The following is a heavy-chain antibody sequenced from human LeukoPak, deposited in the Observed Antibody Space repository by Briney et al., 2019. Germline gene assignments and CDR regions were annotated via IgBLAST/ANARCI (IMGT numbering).Heavy chain of an antibody. J-gene: IGHJ5*02. Sequence: ASVKVSCKASGYTFTSYTMHWVRQAPGQRLEWMGWINTGNGNTKYSQEFQGRVTITRDTSASTAYMELSSLRSEDMAVYYCARGAKFRSYGSGSYYTSLPFDPWGQGTLVTVSS. CDR2: INTGNGNT. D-gene: IGHD3-10*01. CDR1: GYTFTSYT. CDR3: ARGAKFRSYGSGSYYTSLPFDP. V-gene: IGHV1-3*03.